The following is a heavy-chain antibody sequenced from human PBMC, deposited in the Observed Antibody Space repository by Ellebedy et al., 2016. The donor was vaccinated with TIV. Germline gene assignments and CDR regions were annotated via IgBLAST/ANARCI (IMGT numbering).Heavy chain of an antibody. V-gene: IGHV1-2*04. D-gene: IGHD5-24*01. CDR2: INPNSGDT. J-gene: IGHJ3*02. CDR3: ARDMVVDGYNYGAFDM. CDR1: GYSFTAYF. Sequence: ASVKVSCKTSGYSFTAYFLHWVRQAPGQGLEWMGRINPNSGDTTYAQKFQGWVTMTTDTSISTAYMEVRRLKSDDTAMYYCARDMVVDGYNYGAFDMWGQGTMVTVSS.